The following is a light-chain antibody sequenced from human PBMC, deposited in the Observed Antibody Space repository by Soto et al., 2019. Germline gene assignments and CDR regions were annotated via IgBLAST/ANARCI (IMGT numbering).Light chain of an antibody. J-gene: IGKJ3*01. CDR1: QSLSSS. Sequence: LTQSPGTLSLSPGERATFFCRASQSLSSSLAWYQQKSGQAPRLIIYGTSRRATGVTVRFSGSGSGTDFTLTISRLEPEDFAVYYCHQYGSSPLTFGPGTKVDIK. CDR2: GTS. V-gene: IGKV3-20*01. CDR3: HQYGSSPLT.